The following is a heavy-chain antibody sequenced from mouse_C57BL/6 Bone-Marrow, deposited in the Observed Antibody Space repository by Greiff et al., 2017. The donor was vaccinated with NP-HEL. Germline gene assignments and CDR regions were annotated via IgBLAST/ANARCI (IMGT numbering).Heavy chain of an antibody. CDR2: ISYDGSN. CDR1: GYSITSGYY. J-gene: IGHJ2*01. V-gene: IGHV3-6*01. D-gene: IGHD1-1*01. CDR3: AREGDYGSVY. Sequence: VQLQQSGPGLVKPSQSLSLTCSVTGYSITSGYYWNWIRQFPGNKLEWMGYISYDGSNNYNPSLKNRISITRDTSKNQFFLKLNSVTTEDTATYYCAREGDYGSVYWGQGTTLTVSS.